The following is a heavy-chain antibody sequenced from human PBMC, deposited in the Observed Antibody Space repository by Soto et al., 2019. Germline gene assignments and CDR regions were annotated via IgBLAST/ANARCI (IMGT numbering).Heavy chain of an antibody. CDR2: ISSSSSYI. CDR1: GCPFSSYI. CDR3: ARVRILSGLFRSFDY. V-gene: IGHV3-21*01. J-gene: IGHJ4*02. Sequence: GGSLILSCAASGCPFSSYIMNWVRQAPGKGLEWVSSISSSSSYIYYADSVKGRFTISRDNAKNSLYLQMNSLRAEDTAVYYCARVRILSGLFRSFDYWGQGTQVKSPQ. D-gene: IGHD3-10*01.